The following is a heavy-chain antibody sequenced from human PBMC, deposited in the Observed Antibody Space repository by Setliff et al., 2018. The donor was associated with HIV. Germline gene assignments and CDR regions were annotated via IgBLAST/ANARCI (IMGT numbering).Heavy chain of an antibody. Sequence: ASVKVSCKASGFNFTNYYIQWVRQAPGEGLEGVGVINASGDKTNYAQKFQGRLIITKDTSTSTVYMELSSLRSGDTAVYYCGRDYRSWIRAIGYWGQGTLVTVSS. CDR3: GRDYRSWIRAIGY. J-gene: IGHJ4*02. CDR2: INASGDKT. D-gene: IGHD5-12*01. V-gene: IGHV1-46*03. CDR1: GFNFTNYY.